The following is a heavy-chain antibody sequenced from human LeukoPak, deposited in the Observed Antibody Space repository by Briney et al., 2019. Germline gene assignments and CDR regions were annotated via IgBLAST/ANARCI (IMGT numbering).Heavy chain of an antibody. D-gene: IGHD3-10*01. J-gene: IGHJ5*02. V-gene: IGHV4-4*07. CDR2: IYTSGST. Sequence: SEILSLTCTVSGGSISSYYWSWIRQPAGKGVEWIGRIYTSGSTNYNPSLKSRVTMSVDTSKNQFSLKLSSVTAADTAVYYCARDLWVGELLYLSSWFDPWGQGTLVTVSS. CDR3: ARDLWVGELLYLSSWFDP. CDR1: GGSISSYY.